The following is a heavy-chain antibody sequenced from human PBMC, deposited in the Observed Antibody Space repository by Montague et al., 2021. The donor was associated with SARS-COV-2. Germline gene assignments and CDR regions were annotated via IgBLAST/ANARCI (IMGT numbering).Heavy chain of an antibody. CDR2: MYYSGST. CDR1: GGSISSSTHY. Sequence: SETLSLTCTVSGGSISSSTHYWGWIRQPPGKGLEWIGNMYYSGSTYYNPSLKSRVTISIDTSKNQFSLKLSSVTAADTAVYYCARDDIVLQGVTKGMDVWGQGTTVTVSS. V-gene: IGHV4-39*07. CDR3: ARDDIVLQGVTKGMDV. J-gene: IGHJ6*02. D-gene: IGHD3-10*01.